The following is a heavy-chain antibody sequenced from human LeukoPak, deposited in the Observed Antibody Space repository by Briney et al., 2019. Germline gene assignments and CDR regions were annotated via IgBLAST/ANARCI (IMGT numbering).Heavy chain of an antibody. J-gene: IGHJ4*02. Sequence: GGSLRLSCAASGFTFSSYSMNWVRQAPGKGLEWVSSINISSSYIYYADSVKGRFTISRDNAKNSLYLQMKRLRAEDTAVYYCAREDRSWYYDFWSGPRDFDYWGQGTLVTVSS. CDR1: GFTFSSYS. V-gene: IGHV3-21*01. CDR3: AREDRSWYYDFWSGPRDFDY. D-gene: IGHD3-3*01. CDR2: INISSSYI.